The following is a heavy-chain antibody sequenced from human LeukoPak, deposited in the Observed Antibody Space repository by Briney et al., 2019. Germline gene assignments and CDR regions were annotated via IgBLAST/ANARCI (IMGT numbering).Heavy chain of an antibody. CDR2: ISYDGNNK. CDR1: GFTFSSYA. D-gene: IGHD3-22*01. J-gene: IGHJ4*02. Sequence: PGGSLRLSCAASGFTFSSYAMHWVRQAPGKGLEWVAVISYDGNNKYFADSVKGRFTISRDNSKNTLYLQMNSLRAEDTAVYYCARGVPWYYYDSSGYRSFDYWGQGTLVTVSS. V-gene: IGHV3-30*04. CDR3: ARGVPWYYYDSSGYRSFDY.